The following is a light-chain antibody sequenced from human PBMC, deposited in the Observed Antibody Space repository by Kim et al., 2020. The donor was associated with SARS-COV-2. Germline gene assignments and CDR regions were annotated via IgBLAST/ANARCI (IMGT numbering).Light chain of an antibody. CDR3: QVWDSSSDHRV. J-gene: IGLJ3*02. CDR2: YDS. V-gene: IGLV3-21*04. CDR1: NVGSKS. Sequence: AQGKTARITGGGNNVGSKSLRWYQQKPGQAPVLVIYYDSDRPSGIPERFSGSNSGNTATLTISRVEAGDEADYYCQVWDSSSDHRVFGGGTKLTVL.